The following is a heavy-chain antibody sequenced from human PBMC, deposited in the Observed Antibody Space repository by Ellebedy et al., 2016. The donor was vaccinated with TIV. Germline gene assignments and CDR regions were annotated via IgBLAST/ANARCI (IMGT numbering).Heavy chain of an antibody. Sequence: GESLKISCAASGLTFSSYAMSWVRQAPGKGLEWVSAISGSGGSTYYADSVKGRFTISRDNSKNTLYLQMNSLRAVDTALYYCARQEGGFDYWGQGTLVTVSS. CDR2: ISGSGGST. D-gene: IGHD3-16*01. V-gene: IGHV3-23*01. J-gene: IGHJ4*02. CDR1: GLTFSSYA. CDR3: ARQEGGFDY.